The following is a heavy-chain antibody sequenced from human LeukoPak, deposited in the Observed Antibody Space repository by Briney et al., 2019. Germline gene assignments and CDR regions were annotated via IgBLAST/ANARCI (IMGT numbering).Heavy chain of an antibody. CDR2: VHHSGST. D-gene: IGHD2-8*01. CDR1: GDSIRSYY. Sequence: SETLSLTCTVSGDSIRSYYWSWIRQPPGKRLEWIGYVHHSGSTNRNPSLASRATISVDTSKNHFSLRLRSVTAADTAVYYCARGVMGFSYYYYMDVWGKGTTVTVSS. V-gene: IGHV4-59*01. CDR3: ARGVMGFSYYYYMDV. J-gene: IGHJ6*03.